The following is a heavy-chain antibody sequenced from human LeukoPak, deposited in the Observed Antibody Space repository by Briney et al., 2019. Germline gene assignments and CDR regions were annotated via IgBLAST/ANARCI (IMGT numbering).Heavy chain of an antibody. CDR1: GFTFSSYG. D-gene: IGHD3-10*01. CDR2: IRYDGSNK. J-gene: IGHJ4*02. Sequence: GGSLRLSCAASGFTFSSYGMHWVRQAPGKGLEWVSFIRYDGSNKYYADSVKGRFTISRDNSKNTLYLEMISLRAEDTAVYYCAKDQYRYGSGSYPDYWGQGTLVTVSS. CDR3: AKDQYRYGSGSYPDY. V-gene: IGHV3-30*02.